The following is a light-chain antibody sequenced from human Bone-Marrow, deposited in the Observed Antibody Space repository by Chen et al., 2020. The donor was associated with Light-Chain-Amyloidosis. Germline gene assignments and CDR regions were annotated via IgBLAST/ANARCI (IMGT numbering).Light chain of an antibody. Sequence: NFMLTQPHSVSESPGKTVIISCTRSRGSIATNYVQWYQQRPGSSPTTVIHEDDQRPTGVPDRFSGSIDRSSNSASLTVAGLETEEEADYDGESYEGSSQGVVGGWTKMTGL. CDR2: EDD. CDR3: ESYEGSSQGV. J-gene: IGLJ3*02. V-gene: IGLV6-57*01. CDR1: RGSIATNY.